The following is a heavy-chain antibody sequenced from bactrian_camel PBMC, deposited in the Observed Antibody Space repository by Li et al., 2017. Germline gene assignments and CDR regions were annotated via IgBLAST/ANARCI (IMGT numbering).Heavy chain of an antibody. V-gene: IGHV3S53*01. Sequence: HVQLVESGGGLVQAGGSLRLSCGSSSGHTGRMYCMAWFRLAPGKEREGVVALASDGSTWYADSVKDRFTISRDNAKNTVYLQMNNLKTEDTAVYFCTTGTRRLQGSRGRGTQVTVS. J-gene: IGHJ6*01. D-gene: IGHD5*01. CDR2: LASDGST. CDR3: TTGTRRLQGS. CDR1: GHTGRMYC.